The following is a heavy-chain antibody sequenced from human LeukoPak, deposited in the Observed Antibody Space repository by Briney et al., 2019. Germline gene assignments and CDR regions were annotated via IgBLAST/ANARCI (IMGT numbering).Heavy chain of an antibody. Sequence: GGTLRLSCAASGFTFSSYWMSWVRQAPGKGLEWVANIKQDGSEKYYVDSVKGRFTISRDNAKNSLYLQMNSLRAEDTAVYYCAELGITMIGGVWGKGTTVTISS. V-gene: IGHV3-7*01. CDR1: GFTFSSYW. D-gene: IGHD3-10*02. J-gene: IGHJ6*04. CDR2: IKQDGSEK. CDR3: AELGITMIGGV.